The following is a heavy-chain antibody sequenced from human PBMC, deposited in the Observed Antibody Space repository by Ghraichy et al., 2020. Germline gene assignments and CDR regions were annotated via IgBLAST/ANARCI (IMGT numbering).Heavy chain of an antibody. CDR2: ITSTSDDK. CDR3: VRGTPTDN. Sequence: GGSLRLSCTGSEFMLSNYRMTWVRQAPGKGLEWLSSITSTSDDKYYAGSVKGRFTVSRDNARSSLYLQMDSLKVDDTGVYYCVRGTPTDNWGQGVLVDVAS. V-gene: IGHV3-21*06. CDR1: EFMLSNYR. J-gene: IGHJ4*02. D-gene: IGHD2-2*01.